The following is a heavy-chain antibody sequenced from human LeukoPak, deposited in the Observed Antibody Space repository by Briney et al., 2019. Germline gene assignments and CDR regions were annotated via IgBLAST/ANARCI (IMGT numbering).Heavy chain of an antibody. D-gene: IGHD3-22*01. Sequence: GGSLRLSCAASGFTFSSYSMNWVRQAPGKGLEWVSYISSSSRTIYYADSVKGRFTISRDNAKNSLYLQMNSLRAEDTAVYYCARVGYYDSSGYYYKGAFGIWGQGTMVTVSS. CDR2: ISSSSRTI. CDR3: ARVGYYDSSGYYYKGAFGI. J-gene: IGHJ3*02. V-gene: IGHV3-48*04. CDR1: GFTFSSYS.